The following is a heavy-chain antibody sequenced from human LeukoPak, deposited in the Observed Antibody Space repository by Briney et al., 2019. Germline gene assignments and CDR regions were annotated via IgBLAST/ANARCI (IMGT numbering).Heavy chain of an antibody. CDR2: IYPGDSDT. J-gene: IGHJ5*02. D-gene: IGHD3-3*01. Sequence: GESLKISWKGSGYSFTSYWIGWVRQMPGKGLEWMGIIYPGDSDTRYSPSCQGQVTILARKSINTAYLQWSNLKASDTALYCCARLQLRFEGFDPWGQGTLVTVSS. CDR1: GYSFTSYW. V-gene: IGHV5-51*01. CDR3: ARLQLRFEGFDP.